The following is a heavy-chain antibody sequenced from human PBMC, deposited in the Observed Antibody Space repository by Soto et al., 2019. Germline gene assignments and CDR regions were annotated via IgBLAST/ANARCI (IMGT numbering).Heavy chain of an antibody. CDR2: ISAYNGNT. V-gene: IGHV1-18*01. CDR3: ARARTVTTGTYYYYMDV. D-gene: IGHD4-4*01. CDR1: GYPFTSYG. Sequence: ASVKVSCKASGYPFTSYGFNWVRQAPGQGPEWMGWISAYNGNTNYPQKFQGRVTMTTDTSTSTVYMELRSLRSDDTAVYYCARARTVTTGTYYYYMDVWGEGTTVTVSS. J-gene: IGHJ6*03.